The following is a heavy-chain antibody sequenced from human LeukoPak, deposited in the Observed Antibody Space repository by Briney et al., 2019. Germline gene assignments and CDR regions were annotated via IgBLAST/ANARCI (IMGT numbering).Heavy chain of an antibody. V-gene: IGHV4-39*07. CDR1: GGSTSSSSYY. CDR3: ARGPKRGYNVYYYYGMDV. J-gene: IGHJ6*02. CDR2: IYYSGST. Sequence: SETLSLTCTVSGGSTSSSSYYWGWIRQPPGKGLEWIRSIYYSGSTYYNPSLKSRVTISVDTSKNQFSLKLSSVTAADTAVYYCARGPKRGYNVYYYYGMDVWGQGTTVTVSS. D-gene: IGHD5-24*01.